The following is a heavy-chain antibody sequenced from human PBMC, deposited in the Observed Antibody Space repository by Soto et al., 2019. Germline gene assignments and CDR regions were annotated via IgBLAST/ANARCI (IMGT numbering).Heavy chain of an antibody. CDR1: GFTFSSYG. Sequence: QVQLVESGGGVVQPGRSLRLSCAASGFTFSSYGMHWVRQAPGKGLEWVAVISYDGSNKYYADSVKGRFTISRDNSKNTLYLQMNSLRAEDTAVYYCARSYDFWSGYRSLFDYWGQGTLVTVSS. D-gene: IGHD3-3*01. J-gene: IGHJ4*02. CDR3: ARSYDFWSGYRSLFDY. CDR2: ISYDGSNK. V-gene: IGHV3-30*03.